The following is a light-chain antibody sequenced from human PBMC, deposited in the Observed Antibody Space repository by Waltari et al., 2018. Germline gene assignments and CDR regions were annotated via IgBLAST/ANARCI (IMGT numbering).Light chain of an antibody. J-gene: IGLJ1*01. CDR1: SSDVGGYDY. CDR2: EVT. Sequence: QSALTQPPSASGSPGQSVTISCTGTSSDVGGYDYVSWYQQLPGKAPKLMIYEVTKRPSGAPDRFSGSKSGNTASLTVSGLQADDEADYYCTSYAGSNNYVFGTGTKVTVL. CDR3: TSYAGSNNYV. V-gene: IGLV2-8*01.